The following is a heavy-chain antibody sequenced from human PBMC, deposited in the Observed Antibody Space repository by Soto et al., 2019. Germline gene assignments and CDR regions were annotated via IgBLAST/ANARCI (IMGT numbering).Heavy chain of an antibody. CDR3: ASHRGDYGDSYFLGV. V-gene: IGHV5-51*01. CDR1: GYSFTSYW. D-gene: IGHD4-17*01. J-gene: IGHJ6*02. Sequence: GESLKISCKGSGYSFTSYWIGWVRQMPGKGLEWMGIIYPGDSDTRYSPSFQGQVTISADRSISTAYLQWSSLKASDTAMYYCASHRGDYGDSYFLGVWGQGTTVTVSS. CDR2: IYPGDSDT.